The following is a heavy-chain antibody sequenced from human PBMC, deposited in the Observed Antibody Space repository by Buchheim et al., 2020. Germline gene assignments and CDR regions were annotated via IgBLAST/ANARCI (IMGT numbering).Heavy chain of an antibody. CDR1: GFTFSDYY. J-gene: IGHJ6*02. V-gene: IGHV3-11*05. CDR2: ISSSSSYT. CDR3: ARAGTTVTTPYNYNGMDV. D-gene: IGHD4-17*01. Sequence: QVQLVESGGDLVKPGGSLRLSCAASGFTFSDYYMSWIRQAPGKGLEWVSYISSSSSYTNYADSVKGRFTISRDNAKNSLYLQMNSRRAEDTAVYYCARAGTTVTTPYNYNGMDVWGQGTT.